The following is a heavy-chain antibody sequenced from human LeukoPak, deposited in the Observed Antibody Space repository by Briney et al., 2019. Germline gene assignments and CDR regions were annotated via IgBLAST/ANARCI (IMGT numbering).Heavy chain of an antibody. D-gene: IGHD1-26*01. J-gene: IGHJ6*03. Sequence: SETLSLTCAVEGGSFSGYHWSWVRQPPGKGLEWIGEINHRRTTNSNPSLKRRVTISLDTSKNHFSLRLGSVTAADTAVYYCARVMRDTTLYYMDVWGKGTTVTVSS. CDR3: ARVMRDTTLYYMDV. CDR2: INHRRTT. V-gene: IGHV4-34*01. CDR1: GGSFSGYH.